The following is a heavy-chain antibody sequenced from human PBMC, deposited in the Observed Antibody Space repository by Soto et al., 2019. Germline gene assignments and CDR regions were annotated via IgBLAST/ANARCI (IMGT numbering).Heavy chain of an antibody. D-gene: IGHD6-19*01. V-gene: IGHV1-18*04. CDR3: ARDSWGLAVPDYHYYAMDV. CDR2: ISGYSGNT. Sequence: QVQLVQSGAELKKPGASVKVSCEASGYTFSSYGVSWVRQAPGQGLEWMGWISGYSGNTNYARKLQGSVTMTRDIYTRAVYMELRSLTSDDTAVYYCARDSWGLAVPDYHYYAMDVWGQGTTVTVSS. CDR1: GYTFSSYG. J-gene: IGHJ6*02.